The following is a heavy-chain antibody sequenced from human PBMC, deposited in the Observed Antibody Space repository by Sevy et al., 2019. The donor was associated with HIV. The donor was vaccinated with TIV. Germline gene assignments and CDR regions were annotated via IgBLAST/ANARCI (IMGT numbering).Heavy chain of an antibody. CDR1: GYTFTGYY. CDR2: INPKSGGT. Sequence: ASVKVSCKASGYTFTGYYMHWVRQAPGQGLEWMGWINPKSGGTNYVQKFQGRVTMTRDTSISTAYMELSRLRSDDTAVYYCARDLVVVAATPAQFDPWGQGTLVTVSS. V-gene: IGHV1-2*02. CDR3: ARDLVVVAATPAQFDP. J-gene: IGHJ5*02. D-gene: IGHD2-15*01.